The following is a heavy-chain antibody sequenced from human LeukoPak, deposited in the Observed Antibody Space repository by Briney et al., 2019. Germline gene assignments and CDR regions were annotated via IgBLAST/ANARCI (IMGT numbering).Heavy chain of an antibody. D-gene: IGHD3-9*01. CDR3: AMTDRYAGRPFDY. J-gene: IGHJ4*02. V-gene: IGHV1-24*01. Sequence: GASVKVSCKVSGYTLIKVAMTWVRQAPGKGLEWVGSFDPEDGEDGETHYAQKFQGRVTMTEDASTDTAYMELTRLSSEDTALYYCAMTDRYAGRPFDYWGQGTLVTVSS. CDR2: FDPEDGEDGET. CDR1: GYTLIKVA.